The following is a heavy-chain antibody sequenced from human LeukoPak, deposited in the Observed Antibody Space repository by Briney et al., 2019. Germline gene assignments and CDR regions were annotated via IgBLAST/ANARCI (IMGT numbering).Heavy chain of an antibody. CDR2: VSGSGGIT. D-gene: IGHD6-19*01. CDR3: AKTTAGNSSGRYPGWPVDY. Sequence: PGGSLRLSCAASGFTFNSYAMTWVRLAPGKGLEWVSHVSGSGGITYYADSVKGRFTISRDYSKSTLYLQMNSLRAEDTAVYYCAKTTAGNSSGRYPGWPVDYWGQGTLVTVSS. CDR1: GFTFNSYA. J-gene: IGHJ4*02. V-gene: IGHV3-23*01.